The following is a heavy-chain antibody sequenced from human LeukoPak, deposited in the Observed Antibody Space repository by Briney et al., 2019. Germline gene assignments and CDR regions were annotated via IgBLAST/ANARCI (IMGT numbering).Heavy chain of an antibody. CDR3: ARGTDYYDSSGYYSFDY. CDR1: GFTVSSNY. J-gene: IGHJ4*02. V-gene: IGHV3-66*01. CDR2: IYSGGST. D-gene: IGHD3-22*01. Sequence: GRSLRLSCAASGFTVSSNYMSWVRQAPGKGLEWVSVIYSGGSTYYADSVKGRFTISRDNSKNTLYLQMNSLRAEDTAVYYCARGTDYYDSSGYYSFDYWGQGTLVTVSS.